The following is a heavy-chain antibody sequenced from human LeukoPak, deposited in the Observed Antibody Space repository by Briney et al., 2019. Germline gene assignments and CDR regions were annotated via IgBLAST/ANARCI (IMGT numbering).Heavy chain of an antibody. D-gene: IGHD3/OR15-3a*01. CDR3: ARQTGSGLFILP. CDR2: IYHSGST. V-gene: IGHV4-38-2*02. Sequence: SETLSLTCTVSGYSISSGYYWGWIRQPPGKGLEWIGSIYHSGSTYYNPSLKSQVSISIDTSKNQFSLKLTSVTAADTAVYYCARQTGSGLFILPGGQGTLVTVSS. J-gene: IGHJ4*02. CDR1: GYSISSGYY.